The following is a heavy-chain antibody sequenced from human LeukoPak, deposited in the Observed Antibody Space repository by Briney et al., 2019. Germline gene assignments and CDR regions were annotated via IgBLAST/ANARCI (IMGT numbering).Heavy chain of an antibody. CDR3: ARDLLYYDSNGGDY. D-gene: IGHD3-22*01. CDR1: AFTFSTYS. CDR2: ISYDGPNK. V-gene: IGHV3-30*04. Sequence: GGSLRLSCAASAFTFSTYSMHWVRQAPGKGLEWVAAISYDGPNKNYADSVKGRFTISRDNSKNTLYLQMNSLRAEDAAVYYCARDLLYYDSNGGDYWGQGTLVTVSS. J-gene: IGHJ4*02.